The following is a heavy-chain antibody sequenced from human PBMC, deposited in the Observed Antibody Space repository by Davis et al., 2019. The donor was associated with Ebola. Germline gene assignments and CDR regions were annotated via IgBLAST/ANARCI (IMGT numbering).Heavy chain of an antibody. CDR3: ARGAYCSSTSCYTPPYLNWFDP. Sequence: ASVKVSCKASGYTFTGYYMHWVRQAPGQGLEWMGWINPNSGGTNYAQKFQGRVTMTRDTSISTAYMELSRLRSDDTAVYYCARGAYCSSTSCYTPPYLNWFDPWGQGTLVTVSS. V-gene: IGHV1-2*02. D-gene: IGHD2-2*02. CDR2: INPNSGGT. CDR1: GYTFTGYY. J-gene: IGHJ5*02.